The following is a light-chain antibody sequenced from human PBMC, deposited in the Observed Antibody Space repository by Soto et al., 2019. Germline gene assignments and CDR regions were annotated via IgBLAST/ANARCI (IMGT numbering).Light chain of an antibody. J-gene: IGLJ3*02. CDR2: NNN. V-gene: IGLV1-44*01. CDR1: SSNIGSNF. Sequence: QSVLTQPPSASGTPGQRVTIPCSGSSSNIGSNFVNWYQQLPGTAPKLLMYNNNQRPSGFPDRFSGSKSGTSASLAISGLQSEDEADYHCATWDDSLNGLVFGGGTKLTVL. CDR3: ATWDDSLNGLV.